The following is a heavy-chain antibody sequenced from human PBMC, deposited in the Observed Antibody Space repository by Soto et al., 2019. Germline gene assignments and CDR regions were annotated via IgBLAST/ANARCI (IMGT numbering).Heavy chain of an antibody. D-gene: IGHD3-10*01. CDR2: IIPIDATV. J-gene: IGHJ6*01. V-gene: IGHV1-69*12. CDR1: GGTFSNYA. Sequence: QVQLVQSGAEVKKPGSSVKVSCKASGGTFSNYALISWVRQAPGQGLEWMGGIIPIDATVNYAQKFQGRITITADESTTTAYMDLGSLRSEDTAVYYCARDLLGFGYTYADVW. CDR3: ARDLLGFGYTYADV.